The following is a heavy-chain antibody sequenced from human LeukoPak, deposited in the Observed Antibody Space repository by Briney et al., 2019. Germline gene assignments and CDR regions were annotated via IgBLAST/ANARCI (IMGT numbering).Heavy chain of an antibody. V-gene: IGHV3-23*01. CDR3: AKAGIQLWLINWFDP. D-gene: IGHD5-18*01. CDR2: ISGSGGST. CDR1: GFTFDDYA. J-gene: IGHJ5*02. Sequence: GRSLRLSCAASGFTFDDYAMHWVRQAPGKGLEWVSAISGSGGSTYYADSVKGRFTISRDNSKNTLYLQMNSLRAEDTAVYYCAKAGIQLWLINWFDPWGQGTLVTVSS.